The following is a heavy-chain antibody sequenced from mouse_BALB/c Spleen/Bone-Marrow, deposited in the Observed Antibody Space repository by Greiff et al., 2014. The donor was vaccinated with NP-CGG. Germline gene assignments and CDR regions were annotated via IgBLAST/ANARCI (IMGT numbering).Heavy chain of an antibody. CDR1: GYTFTSYV. D-gene: IGHD1-1*01. Sequence: VQLKESGPELVKPGASVKMSCKASGYTFTSYVMHWVKQKPGQGLEWIGYINPYNDGTKYNEKFKGKATLTSDKSSSTAYMEHSSLTSEDSAVYYCARGITTVVPYAMDYWGQGTSVTVSS. CDR3: ARGITTVVPYAMDY. CDR2: INPYNDGT. J-gene: IGHJ4*01. V-gene: IGHV1-14*01.